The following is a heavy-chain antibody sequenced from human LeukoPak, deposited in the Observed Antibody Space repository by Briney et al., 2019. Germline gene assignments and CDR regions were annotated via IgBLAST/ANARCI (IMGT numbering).Heavy chain of an antibody. J-gene: IGHJ4*02. CDR2: IYYSGST. CDR1: GASLSSGDYY. D-gene: IGHD3-10*01. CDR3: AREYYYGSGSARAFDL. V-gene: IGHV4-30-4*01. Sequence: PSETLSLTCTVSGASLSSGDYYWSWIRQPPGKGLEWIGYIYYSGSTYYNPSLKSRVTISLDTSKNQFSLKLNSVTAADTAVYYCAREYYYGSGSARAFDLWGQGTLVTVSS.